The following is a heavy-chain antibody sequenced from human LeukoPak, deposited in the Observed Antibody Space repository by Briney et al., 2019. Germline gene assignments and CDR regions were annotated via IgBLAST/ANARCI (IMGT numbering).Heavy chain of an antibody. D-gene: IGHD3-22*01. J-gene: IGHJ4*02. CDR2: IYRGGST. V-gene: IGHV3-66*04. CDR3: ARLSANSSAYFFDY. CDR1: GFTAGSNY. Sequence: PVGSLRPSCAASGFTAGSNYMSWVRQAPGKGVERVLIIYRGGSTNYADSVKRRFTISRDTSKNTLYLQMNSLRAEDTAVYYCARLSANSSAYFFDYWGQGALVTVSS.